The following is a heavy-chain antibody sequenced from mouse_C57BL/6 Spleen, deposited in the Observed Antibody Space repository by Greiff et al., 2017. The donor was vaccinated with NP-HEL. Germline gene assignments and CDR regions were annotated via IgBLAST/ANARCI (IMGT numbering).Heavy chain of an antibody. V-gene: IGHV1-7*01. CDR1: GYTFTSYW. Sequence: VMLVESGAELAKPGASVKLSCKASGYTFTSYWMHWVKQRPGQGLEWIGYINPSSGYTKYNQKFKDKATLTADKSSSTAYMQLSSLTYEDSAVYYCARGDYGSSYYWYFDVWGTGTTVTVSS. CDR2: INPSSGYT. CDR3: ARGDYGSSYYWYFDV. D-gene: IGHD1-1*01. J-gene: IGHJ1*03.